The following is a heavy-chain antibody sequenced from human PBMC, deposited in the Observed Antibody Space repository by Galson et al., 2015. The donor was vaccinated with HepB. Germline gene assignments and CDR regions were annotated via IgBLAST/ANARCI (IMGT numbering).Heavy chain of an antibody. J-gene: IGHJ4*02. CDR1: GYTFTSYY. Sequence: SVKVSCKASGYTFTSYYMHWVRQAPGQGLEWMGIINPSGGSTSYAQKFQGRVTMTRDTSTSTVYMELSSLRSEDTAVYYCARDPMVRGVKVGPKYYFDYWGQGTLVTVSS. CDR3: ARDPMVRGVKVGPKYYFDY. V-gene: IGHV1-46*03. CDR2: INPSGGST. D-gene: IGHD3-10*01.